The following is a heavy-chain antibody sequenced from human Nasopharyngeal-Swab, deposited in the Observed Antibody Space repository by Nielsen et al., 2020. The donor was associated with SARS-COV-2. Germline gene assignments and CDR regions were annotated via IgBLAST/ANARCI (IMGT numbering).Heavy chain of an antibody. CDR1: GFTFSSYG. CDR3: ARGTYYYDSPVLINWFDP. D-gene: IGHD3-22*01. J-gene: IGHJ5*02. CDR2: IWYDGSNK. V-gene: IGHV3-33*01. Sequence: GGSLRLSCAASGFTFSSYGMHWVRQAPGKGLEWVAVIWYDGSNKYYADSVKGRFTISRDNSKNTLYLQMNSLRAEDTAVYYCARGTYYYDSPVLINWFDPRGQGTLVTVSS.